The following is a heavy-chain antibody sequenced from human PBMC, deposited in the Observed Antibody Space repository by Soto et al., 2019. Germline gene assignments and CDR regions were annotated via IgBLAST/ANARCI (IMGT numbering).Heavy chain of an antibody. J-gene: IGHJ3*02. CDR2: IWYDGSNK. CDR3: ARAGGDYGGAFDI. Sequence: LRLSCAASGFTFSDYYMSWIRQAPGKGLEWVAVIWYDGSNKYYADSVKGRFTISRDNSKNTLYLQMNSLRAEDTAVYYCARAGGDYGGAFDIWGQGTMVTVSS. V-gene: IGHV3-33*08. D-gene: IGHD4-17*01. CDR1: GFTFSDYY.